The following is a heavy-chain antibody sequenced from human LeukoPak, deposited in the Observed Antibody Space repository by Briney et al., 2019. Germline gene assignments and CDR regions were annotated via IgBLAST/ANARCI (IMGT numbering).Heavy chain of an antibody. Sequence: GESLRISCKGSGYSFTNYWISWVRQMPGKGLEWMGRIDPSDSYTNYSPSFQGHVTLSADKSISTTYLQWSSLKASDTAMYYCARPGYSSGWYPFDIWGQGTMVTVSS. D-gene: IGHD6-19*01. J-gene: IGHJ3*02. V-gene: IGHV5-10-1*01. CDR3: ARPGYSSGWYPFDI. CDR2: IDPSDSYT. CDR1: GYSFTNYW.